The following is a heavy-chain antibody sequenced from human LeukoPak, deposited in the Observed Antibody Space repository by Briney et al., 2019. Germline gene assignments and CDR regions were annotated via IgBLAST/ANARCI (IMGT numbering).Heavy chain of an antibody. CDR3: ARDLPAAGPRALDY. J-gene: IGHJ4*02. V-gene: IGHV3-30*01. CDR1: GLPQSRAL. D-gene: IGHD6-13*01. Sequence: GRCLSLPCAPPGLPQSRALNGGDPHAPVRSLGRAAVISYDGSNKYYADSVKGRFTISRDNSKNTLYLQMNSLRAEDTAVYYCARDLPAAGPRALDYCGQGTLVTVSS. CDR2: ISYDGSNK.